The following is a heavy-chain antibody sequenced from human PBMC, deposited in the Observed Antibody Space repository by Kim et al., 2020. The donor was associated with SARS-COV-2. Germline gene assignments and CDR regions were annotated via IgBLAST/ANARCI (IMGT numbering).Heavy chain of an antibody. Sequence: SETLSLTCTVSGGSISSYYWSWIRQPPGKGLEWIGYIYYSGSTNYNPSLKSRVTISVDTSKNQFSLKLSSVTAADTAVYYCAQSGYSYERSFDPWGQGTLVTVSS. CDR2: IYYSGST. D-gene: IGHD5-18*01. CDR3: AQSGYSYERSFDP. CDR1: GGSISSYY. V-gene: IGHV4-59*13. J-gene: IGHJ5*02.